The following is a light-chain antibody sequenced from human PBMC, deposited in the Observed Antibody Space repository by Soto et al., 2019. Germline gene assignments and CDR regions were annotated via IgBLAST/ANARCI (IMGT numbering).Light chain of an antibody. CDR2: DTY. CDR3: QQYGTSEII. CDR1: QTLSNSF. J-gene: IGKJ5*01. Sequence: EIVLTQSPGTLSLSPGERATLSCMASQTLSNSFIAWYQQKPGQAPRLLIYDTYSRATGVTDRYSASGSGTDFTLTISRLEPEDFAVFFCQQYGTSEIIFGQGTRLDIK. V-gene: IGKV3-20*01.